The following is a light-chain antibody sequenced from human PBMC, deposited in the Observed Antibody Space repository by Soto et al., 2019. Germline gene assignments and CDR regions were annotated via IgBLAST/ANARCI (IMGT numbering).Light chain of an antibody. CDR2: SNN. CDR1: SSNIGINT. J-gene: IGLJ1*01. Sequence: QSVLTQPPSASGTPGQRVTLSCSGSSSNIGINTVAWYQHLPGTAPKLLIYSNNQRSSGVPDRISGSKSGTSASLAISGLQSEDEADYYCAAWDDSLSGHYVFGTGTKVTVL. CDR3: AAWDDSLSGHYV. V-gene: IGLV1-44*01.